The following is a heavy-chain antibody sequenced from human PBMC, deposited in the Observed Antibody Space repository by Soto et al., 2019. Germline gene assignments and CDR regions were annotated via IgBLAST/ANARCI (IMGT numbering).Heavy chain of an antibody. CDR1: GYTFNTYG. Sequence: ASVKVSCKASGYTFNTYGINWVRQAPGQGLGLMGWISAYDGKTTYAEKFQGRVTLTTDTSTSTAYMELRSLRSDDTAIYYCARDPHEFWTSYWFDPWGQGTPVTVSS. CDR2: ISAYDGKT. D-gene: IGHD3-3*01. V-gene: IGHV1-18*01. J-gene: IGHJ5*02. CDR3: ARDPHEFWTSYWFDP.